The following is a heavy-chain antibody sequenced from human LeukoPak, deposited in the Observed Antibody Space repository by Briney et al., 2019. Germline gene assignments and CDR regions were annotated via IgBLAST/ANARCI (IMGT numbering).Heavy chain of an antibody. D-gene: IGHD3-10*01. J-gene: IGHJ5*02. V-gene: IGHV4-30-4*01. CDR2: IYYSGST. CDR3: ARGRGSWFDP. CDR1: GGSISSGDYY. Sequence: SETLSLTCTVSGGSISSGDYYWSWIRQPPGKGLEWIGYIYYSGSTYYNPSIKSRVTISVDTSKNQFSLKLSSVTAADTAVYYCARGRGSWFDPWGQGTLVTVSS.